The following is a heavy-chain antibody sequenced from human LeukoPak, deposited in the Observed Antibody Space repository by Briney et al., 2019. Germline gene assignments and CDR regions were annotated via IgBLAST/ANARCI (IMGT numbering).Heavy chain of an antibody. V-gene: IGHV3-66*01. D-gene: IGHD6-13*01. J-gene: IGHJ1*01. CDR2: IYSGGST. CDR3: ARIAAAETEYFQH. Sequence: GGSLRLSCAASGFTVSSNYMSWVRQAPGKGLEWVSVIYSGGSTYYADSVKGRFTISRDNSKNTLYLQMNSLRAEDTAVYYCARIAAAETEYFQHWGQGTLVTVSS. CDR1: GFTVSSNY.